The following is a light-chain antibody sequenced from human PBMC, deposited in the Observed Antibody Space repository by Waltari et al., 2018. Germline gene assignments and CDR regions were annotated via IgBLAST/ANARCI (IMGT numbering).Light chain of an antibody. V-gene: IGKV3-11*01. J-gene: IGKJ1*01. Sequence: EIVLTQSPDTLSLSPGERATLSCRASQGVSNYLAWYQQKPGQAPRLLISSASYRATGVPARFSGSGSGTDFTLTISSLEPEDFAVYFCQQRSNWPRTFGQGTKVEIK. CDR2: SAS. CDR3: QQRSNWPRT. CDR1: QGVSNY.